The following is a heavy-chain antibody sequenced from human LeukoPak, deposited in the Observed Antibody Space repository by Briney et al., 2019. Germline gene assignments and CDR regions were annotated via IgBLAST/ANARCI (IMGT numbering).Heavy chain of an antibody. CDR1: GFTFSSYW. D-gene: IGHD4-17*01. J-gene: IGHJ4*02. CDR2: INHSGST. Sequence: GSLRLSCAASGFTFSSYWMSWVRQAPGKGLEWIGEINHSGSTNYNPSLKSRVTISVDTSKNQFSLKLSSVTAADTAVYYCARATTVTDLAFDYWGQGTLVTVSS. V-gene: IGHV4-34*01. CDR3: ARATTVTDLAFDY.